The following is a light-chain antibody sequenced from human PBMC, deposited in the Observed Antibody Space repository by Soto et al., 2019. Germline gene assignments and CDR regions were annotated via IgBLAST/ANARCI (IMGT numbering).Light chain of an antibody. CDR3: HQYNSY. CDR2: DAS. CDR1: ESIATW. V-gene: IGKV1-5*01. J-gene: IGKJ2*01. Sequence: DIQMTQSPSSLSASVGDRVTITCRASESIATWLAWYQQKPGQAPKLLIYDASRLESGVPSRFSGGGSGTEFTLTISGLQPEDFATYYCHQYNSYFGPGTKLEI.